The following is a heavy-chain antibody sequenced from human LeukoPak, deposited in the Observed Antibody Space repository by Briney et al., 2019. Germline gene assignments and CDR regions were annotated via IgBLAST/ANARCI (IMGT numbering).Heavy chain of an antibody. CDR1: GFPFSSYG. Sequence: GGSLRLSCAASGFPFSSYGMQWVRQAPGKGLEWVAVLSYDGSNEYYADSVKGRFTISRDNSKNTLYLQMNSLRVEDTAVYYCAGSWFYRDYFEYWGQGTLVTVSS. J-gene: IGHJ4*02. CDR2: LSYDGSNE. D-gene: IGHD3-10*01. CDR3: AGSWFYRDYFEY. V-gene: IGHV3-30*03.